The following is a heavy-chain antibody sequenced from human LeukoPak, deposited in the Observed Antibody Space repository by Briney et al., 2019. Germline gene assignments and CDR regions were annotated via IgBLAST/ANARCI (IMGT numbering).Heavy chain of an antibody. CDR3: ARDQGDGSYSFYYYMDV. CDR2: IYQSGTT. Sequence: SETLSLTCSVSGYSISSGYYWGWIRQPPGKGLEWIGSIYQSGTTSYNPSLKSRVTISVDTSKNQFSLKLSSVTAADTAVYYCARDQGDGSYSFYYYMDVWGKGTTVTVSS. CDR1: GYSISSGYY. V-gene: IGHV4-38-2*02. J-gene: IGHJ6*03. D-gene: IGHD1-26*01.